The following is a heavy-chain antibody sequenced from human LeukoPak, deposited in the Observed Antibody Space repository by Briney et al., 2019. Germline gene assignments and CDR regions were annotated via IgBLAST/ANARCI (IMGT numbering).Heavy chain of an antibody. CDR1: GGSISSYY. Sequence: SETLSLTCTVSGGSISSYYWSWIRQPPGKGLEWIGYIYYSGSTNYNPSLKSRVTISVDTSKNQFSLKLSPVTAADTAVYYCARGNYDFWSGTALIHSYYYGMDVWGQGTTVTVSS. D-gene: IGHD3-3*01. J-gene: IGHJ6*02. CDR3: ARGNYDFWSGTALIHSYYYGMDV. CDR2: IYYSGST. V-gene: IGHV4-59*01.